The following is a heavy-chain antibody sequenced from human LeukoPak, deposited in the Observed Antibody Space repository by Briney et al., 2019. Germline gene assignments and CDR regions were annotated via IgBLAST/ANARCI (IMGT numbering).Heavy chain of an antibody. D-gene: IGHD2-2*01. J-gene: IGHJ6*02. CDR1: GFTFSSYW. CDR3: ARDGGYCSSTSCYLRYYYYYGMDV. CDR2: ISSSSSYI. V-gene: IGHV3-21*01. Sequence: PGGSLRLSCAASGFTFSSYWMNWVRQAPGKGLEWVSSISSSSSYIYYADSVKGRFTISRDNAKNSLYLQMNSLRAEDTAVYYCARDGGYCSSTSCYLRYYYYYGMDVWGQGTTVTVSS.